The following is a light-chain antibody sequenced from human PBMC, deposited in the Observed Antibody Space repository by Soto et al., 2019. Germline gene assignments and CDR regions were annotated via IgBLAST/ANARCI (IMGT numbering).Light chain of an antibody. CDR2: EVS. J-gene: IGLJ1*01. Sequence: QSVLTQPASVPGSPGQSITISCTGTSSDAGGYNYVSWYQQHPGKAPKLMIYEVSNRPPRVSNRSSGSKSGNTASLSISGLQAEEESDYYCSSYTGSSSVFGTGTMVTVL. V-gene: IGLV2-14*01. CDR3: SSYTGSSSV. CDR1: SSDAGGYNY.